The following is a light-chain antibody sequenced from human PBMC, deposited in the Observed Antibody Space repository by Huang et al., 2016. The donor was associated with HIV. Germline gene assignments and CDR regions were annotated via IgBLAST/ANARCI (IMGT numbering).Light chain of an antibody. J-gene: IGKJ2*01. CDR1: QSISSN. CDR3: QQTYITPLT. CDR2: AAT. Sequence: DIQMTQSPSSLSASVGDRVTITGRASQSISSNLNWYQQKPGTAHKVLIYAATSLQSGVPSRFSGSGAGTDFTLTINNLQPEDSATYYCQQTYITPLTFGQGTKLEIK. V-gene: IGKV1-39*01.